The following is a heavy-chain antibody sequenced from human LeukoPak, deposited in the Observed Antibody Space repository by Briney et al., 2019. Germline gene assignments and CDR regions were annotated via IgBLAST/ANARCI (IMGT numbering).Heavy chain of an antibody. D-gene: IGHD6-13*01. J-gene: IGHJ6*02. Sequence: GGSLRLSCAASGFTFSSYWMNWARQAPGKGLEWVASINHNGNVNYYVDSVKGRFTISRDNAKNSLYLQMSNLRAEDTAVYYCARMPLDSGSSWFTYYYGMDVWGQGTTVTVSS. CDR2: INHNGNVN. CDR1: GFTFSSYW. V-gene: IGHV3-7*03. CDR3: ARMPLDSGSSWFTYYYGMDV.